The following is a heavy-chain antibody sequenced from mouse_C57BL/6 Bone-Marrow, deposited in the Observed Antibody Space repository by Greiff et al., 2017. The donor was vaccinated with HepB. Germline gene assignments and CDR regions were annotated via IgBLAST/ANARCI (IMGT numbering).Heavy chain of an antibody. J-gene: IGHJ1*03. D-gene: IGHD4-1*01. Sequence: DVKLVESGGGLVQPGGSLKLSCAASGFTFSDYYMYWVRQTPEKRLEWVAYISNGGGSTYYPDTVKGRFTISRDNAKNTLYLQMSRLKSEDTAMYYCARLYNWAYWYFDVWGTGTTVTVSS. V-gene: IGHV5-12*01. CDR3: ARLYNWAYWYFDV. CDR2: ISNGGGST. CDR1: GFTFSDYY.